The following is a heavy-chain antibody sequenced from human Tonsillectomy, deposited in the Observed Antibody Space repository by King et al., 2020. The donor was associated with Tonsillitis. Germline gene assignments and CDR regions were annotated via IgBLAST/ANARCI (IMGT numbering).Heavy chain of an antibody. Sequence: VQLVESGGGLVQPGGSLRLSCAASGFTFSSYAMNWVRQAPGKGLEWVSTISGSGGSTYYADSVKGRFTISRDNSKNTLYLQMNSLRAEDTAVYYCAKDPGYSSGTYDAFDIWGQGTMVTVSS. J-gene: IGHJ3*02. CDR1: GFTFSSYA. D-gene: IGHD6-19*01. CDR3: AKDPGYSSGTYDAFDI. CDR2: ISGSGGST. V-gene: IGHV3-23*04.